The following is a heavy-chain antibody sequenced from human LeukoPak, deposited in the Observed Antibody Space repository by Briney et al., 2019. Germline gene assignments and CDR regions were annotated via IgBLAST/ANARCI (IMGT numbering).Heavy chain of an antibody. CDR1: GFTFRSYA. J-gene: IGHJ6*02. V-gene: IGHV3-48*01. CDR3: ARDPYSSTWSYGMDV. Sequence: SGGSLRLSCAASGFTFRSYAMQWVRQAPGKGLEWVSYITYNSGTIFYADSVKGRFTISRDNAKDSLYLQMSSLRAEDTAVYYCARDPYSSTWSYGMDVWGQGTTVTVSS. CDR2: ITYNSGTI. D-gene: IGHD6-6*01.